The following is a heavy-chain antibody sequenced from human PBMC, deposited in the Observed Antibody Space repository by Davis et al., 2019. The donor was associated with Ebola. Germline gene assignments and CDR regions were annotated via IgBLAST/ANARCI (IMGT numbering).Heavy chain of an antibody. CDR1: GFTFSSYG. CDR2: ISYDGSNK. V-gene: IGHV3-30*18. CDR3: AKDLAWFGDPPLYYYYYGMDV. J-gene: IGHJ6*02. Sequence: PGGSLRLSCAASGFTFSSYGMHWVRQAPGKGLEWVAVISYDGSNKYYADSVKGRFTISRDNSKNTLYLQMNSLRAEDTAVYYCAKDLAWFGDPPLYYYYYGMDVWGQGTTVTVSS. D-gene: IGHD3-10*01.